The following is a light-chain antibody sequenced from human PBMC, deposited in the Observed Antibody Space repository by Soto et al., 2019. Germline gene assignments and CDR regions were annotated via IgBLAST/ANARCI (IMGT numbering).Light chain of an antibody. CDR1: QSVSSN. Sequence: EIVLTQSPGTLSLSPGERATLSCRASQSVSSNLAWYQQQVGQSPRLLIYGASTRATGIPARFSGSGSGTDFTLTISNVQSEDFAVYYCQQYKNWPPYTFGQGTKVDIK. CDR3: QQYKNWPPYT. V-gene: IGKV3-15*01. CDR2: GAS. J-gene: IGKJ2*01.